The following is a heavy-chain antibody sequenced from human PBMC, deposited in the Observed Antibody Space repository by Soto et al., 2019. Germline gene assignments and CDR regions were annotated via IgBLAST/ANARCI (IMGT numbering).Heavy chain of an antibody. CDR3: AIDINIVVVSAAIADY. J-gene: IGHJ4*02. V-gene: IGHV3-33*01. CDR2: ILYDGIKK. Sequence: QVQLVESGGIVVQPGRSLRLSCAASGFTFSSYGMHWVRQAPGTGLEWVAVILYDGIKKHYADSVKGRFTISRDISKNMLYLEMNSLGVEDTVVYYCAIDINIVVVSAAIADYWGQVILVTVSS. D-gene: IGHD2-2*01. CDR1: GFTFSSYG.